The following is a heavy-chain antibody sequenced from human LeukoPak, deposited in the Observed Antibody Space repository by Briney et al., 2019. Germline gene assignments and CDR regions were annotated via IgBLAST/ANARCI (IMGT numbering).Heavy chain of an antibody. CDR3: ARDRAVTTVRYFDY. CDR2: ISSSSSTI. V-gene: IGHV3-48*01. Sequence: GGSLRLSCAASGFTFSSYSMNWVRQAPGKGLEWVSYISSSSSTIYYADSVKGRFTISRDNAKNSLYLQMNSLRAEDTAVYYCARDRAVTTVRYFDYWGQGTLVTVSS. CDR1: GFTFSSYS. D-gene: IGHD4-17*01. J-gene: IGHJ4*02.